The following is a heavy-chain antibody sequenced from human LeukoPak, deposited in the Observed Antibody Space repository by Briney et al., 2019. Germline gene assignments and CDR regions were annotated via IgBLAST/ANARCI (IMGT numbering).Heavy chain of an antibody. D-gene: IGHD2-2*01. J-gene: IGHJ4*02. V-gene: IGHV3-23*01. CDR1: GFTFSSFG. CDR2: ISGSGGST. CDR3: ANTQRCSSTSCYDY. Sequence: QSGGSLRLSCAASGFTFSSFGMSWVRQAPGKGLEWVSAISGSGGSTYYADSVKGRFTIPRDNSKNTLYLQMNSLRAEDTAVYYCANTQRCSSTSCYDYWGQGTLVTVSS.